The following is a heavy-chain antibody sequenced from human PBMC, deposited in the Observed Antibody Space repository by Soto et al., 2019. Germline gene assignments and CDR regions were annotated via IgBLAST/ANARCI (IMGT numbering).Heavy chain of an antibody. Sequence: GESLKISCKGSGYSFTSYWIGWVRQMPGKGLEWMGIIYPGDSDTRYSPSFQGQVTISADKSISTAYLQWSSLKASDTAMYYCARQSGWNYVRPQWFGEFEMGLDYWGQGTLVTVSS. J-gene: IGHJ4*02. CDR1: GYSFTSYW. D-gene: IGHD3-10*01. CDR3: ARQSGWNYVRPQWFGEFEMGLDY. V-gene: IGHV5-51*01. CDR2: IYPGDSDT.